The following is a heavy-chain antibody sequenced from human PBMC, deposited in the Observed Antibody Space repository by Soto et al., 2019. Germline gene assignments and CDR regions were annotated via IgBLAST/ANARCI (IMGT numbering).Heavy chain of an antibody. CDR3: SKDGEALGYCSGGRSYSLTFDY. J-gene: IGHJ4*02. V-gene: IGHV3-9*01. Sequence: EVQLVESGGGLVQPGRSLRLSCAASGFTFDDYAMHWVRQAPGKGLEWVSGISWNSGSIGYADSVKGRFTISRDNANNSLYLQMNSLRAEDTALYYCSKDGEALGYCSGGRSYSLTFDYWGQGTLVTVSS. CDR1: GFTFDDYA. CDR2: ISWNSGSI. D-gene: IGHD2-15*01.